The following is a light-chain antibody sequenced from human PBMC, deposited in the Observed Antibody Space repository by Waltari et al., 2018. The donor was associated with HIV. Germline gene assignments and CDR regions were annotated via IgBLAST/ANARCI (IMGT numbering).Light chain of an antibody. Sequence: QSALTQPASFSGSPGQSSTISCTGTSSDDGGYNYVSCYHQHPGKAPKLMIYDVSNRPSGVCNRFSGSKSGNTASLTISGLQAEDEADYYCSSYTSSSTPYVFGTGTKVTVL. V-gene: IGLV2-14*03. J-gene: IGLJ1*01. CDR3: SSYTSSSTPYV. CDR2: DVS. CDR1: SSDDGGYNY.